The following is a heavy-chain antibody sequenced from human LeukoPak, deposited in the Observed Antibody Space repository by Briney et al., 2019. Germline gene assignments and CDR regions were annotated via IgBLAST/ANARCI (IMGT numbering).Heavy chain of an antibody. CDR2: ISYDGSNI. CDR1: GFTFSSYG. CDR3: ARVGYCSGGSCYPDYYYFYGMDV. Sequence: PGRSLRLSCAASGFTFSSYGMHWVGQAPGKGLEWVAVISYDGSNIYYADSVKGRFTISRDNSRTTLYLQMNSLRAEDTAVYYCARVGYCSGGSCYPDYYYFYGMDVWGQGTTVTVSS. V-gene: IGHV3-30*03. J-gene: IGHJ6*02. D-gene: IGHD2-15*01.